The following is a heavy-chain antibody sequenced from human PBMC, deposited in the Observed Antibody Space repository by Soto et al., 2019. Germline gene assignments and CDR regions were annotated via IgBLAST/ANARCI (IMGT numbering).Heavy chain of an antibody. CDR2: MNQDGSQI. Sequence: PGGSLRLSCAASGFTFSFYWMAWVRQAPGKGLEWVANMNQDGSQINYVGFVRGRFTISRDNVKNSLFLQMNSLRAEDTAMYYCARDIGYSTFDYWGPATLVTVSS. CDR3: ARDIGYSTFDY. CDR1: GFTFSFYW. J-gene: IGHJ4*02. V-gene: IGHV3-7*01. D-gene: IGHD5-18*01.